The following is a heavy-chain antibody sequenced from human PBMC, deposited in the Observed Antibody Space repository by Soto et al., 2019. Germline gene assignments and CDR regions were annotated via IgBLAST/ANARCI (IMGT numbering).Heavy chain of an antibody. J-gene: IGHJ6*02. Sequence: PGGSLRLSCAASGFTFSNAWMSWVRQAPGKGLEWVGRIKSKTDGGTTDYAAPVKGRFTISRDDSKNTLYLQMNSLKTEDTAVYYCTTEKRIAAAALGYYYYGMDVWGQGNTVTVS. V-gene: IGHV3-15*01. CDR3: TTEKRIAAAALGYYYYGMDV. CDR2: IKSKTDGGTT. D-gene: IGHD6-13*01. CDR1: GFTFSNAW.